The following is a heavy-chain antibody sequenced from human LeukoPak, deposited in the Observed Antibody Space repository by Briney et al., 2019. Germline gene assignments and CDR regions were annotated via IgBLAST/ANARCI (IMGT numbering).Heavy chain of an antibody. J-gene: IGHJ4*02. V-gene: IGHV3-23*01. CDR3: AKVALGYCSGSSCYYFDY. D-gene: IGHD2-15*01. CDR1: GFTFSGYA. CDR2: INAFGART. Sequence: GGSLRLSCEASGFTFSGYAMSWVRQAPGKGLEWVSSINAFGARTYYADSVKGRFTISRDNSKNTLYLQMNSLRAEDTALYYCAKVALGYCSGSSCYYFDYGGQGTLVTVSS.